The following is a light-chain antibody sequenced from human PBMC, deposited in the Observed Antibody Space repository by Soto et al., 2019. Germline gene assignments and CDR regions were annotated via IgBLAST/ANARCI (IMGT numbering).Light chain of an antibody. Sequence: DIQMTHSPSSLSASVGDRVTITCRASQSIIRHLNWYQQKPGKAPKVLIYSASSLQSGVPSRFSGSGSGTAFTLTISSLQPEDFATYFCQQSYSNPTFGQGTKVEIK. V-gene: IGKV1-39*01. CDR2: SAS. J-gene: IGKJ1*01. CDR3: QQSYSNPT. CDR1: QSIIRH.